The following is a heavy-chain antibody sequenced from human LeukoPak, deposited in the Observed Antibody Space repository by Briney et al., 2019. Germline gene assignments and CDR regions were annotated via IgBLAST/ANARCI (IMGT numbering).Heavy chain of an antibody. CDR2: IYYSGST. CDR1: GGSISSYY. Sequence: SETLSLTCTVSGGSISSYYWSWIRQPPGKGLEWIGYIYYSGSTNYNPSLKSRVTISADTYKNQFSLKLSSVTAADTAVYYCARAGLGNTDVWGQGTTVTVSS. V-gene: IGHV4-59*08. J-gene: IGHJ6*02. D-gene: IGHD3-16*01. CDR3: ARAGLGNTDV.